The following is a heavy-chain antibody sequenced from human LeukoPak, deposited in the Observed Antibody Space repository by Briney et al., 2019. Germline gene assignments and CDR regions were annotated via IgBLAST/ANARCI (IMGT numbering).Heavy chain of an antibody. D-gene: IGHD6-19*01. V-gene: IGHV4-34*01. CDR1: GGSFSGYY. CDR2: INHSGST. CDR3: ARRPQWLVRDFGY. J-gene: IGHJ4*02. Sequence: PSETLSLTCAVYGGSFSGYYWSWIRQPPGKGLEWIGEINHSGSTNYNPSLKSRVTISVDTSKNQFSLKLSSVTAADTAVYYCARRPQWLVRDFGYWGQGTLVTVSS.